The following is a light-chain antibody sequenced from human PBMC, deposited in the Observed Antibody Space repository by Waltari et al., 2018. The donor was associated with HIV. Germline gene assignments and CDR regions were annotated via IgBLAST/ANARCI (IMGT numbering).Light chain of an antibody. Sequence: SSELTQDPAVSVALGQTVRITCQGDSLRSYYASWYQQKPGQAPVLVIYGKNNRPSGIPDRFSGSSSGNTASLTITGAQPEDEADYYCNCRDSSGNHLVFGGGTKLTVL. V-gene: IGLV3-19*01. CDR2: GKN. CDR1: SLRSYY. J-gene: IGLJ2*01. CDR3: NCRDSSGNHLV.